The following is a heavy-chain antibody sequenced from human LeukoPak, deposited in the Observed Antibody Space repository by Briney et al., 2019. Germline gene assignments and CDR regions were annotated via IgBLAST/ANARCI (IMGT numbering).Heavy chain of an antibody. Sequence: PSETLSLTCTVSGGSIRSYYWSWIRQPPGKGPEWIGYIYYSGSTKYNASLKSRVTISVDTSKNQFSLKLSSVTAADTAVYYCARAQRIDAPIVARGYRSDYYMDVWGKGTTVTVSS. D-gene: IGHD6-19*01. V-gene: IGHV4-59*12. CDR2: IYYSGST. CDR3: ARAQRIDAPIVARGYRSDYYMDV. CDR1: GGSIRSYY. J-gene: IGHJ6*03.